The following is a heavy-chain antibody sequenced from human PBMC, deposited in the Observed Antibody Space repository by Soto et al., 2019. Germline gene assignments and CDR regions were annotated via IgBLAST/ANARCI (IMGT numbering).Heavy chain of an antibody. CDR1: GFSLSTSGVG. J-gene: IGHJ5*02. CDR2: IYWDDDK. Sequence: SGPTLVNPTQTLTLTCTFSGFSLSTSGVGVGWIRQPPGKALEWLALIYWDDDKRYSPSLKSRLTITKDTSKNQVVLTMTNMDPVDTVIYYCAHRGPGVDEENWFDPWGQGTLVTVSS. D-gene: IGHD3-3*01. V-gene: IGHV2-5*02. CDR3: AHRGPGVDEENWFDP.